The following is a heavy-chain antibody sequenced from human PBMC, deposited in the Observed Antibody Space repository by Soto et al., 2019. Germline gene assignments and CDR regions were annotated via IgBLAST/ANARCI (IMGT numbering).Heavy chain of an antibody. CDR1: VGTFSSYA. CDR3: ARVRVRFLALLGSEG. Sequence: QVQLVQSGAEVKTPGSSVKVSCKASVGTFSSYAFSWVRQAPGQGHEWMGGIIPIFGTANYAEKFQGRVTITADESTSKAYMELSSLRSEDTAVYYCARVRVRFLALLGSEGWGQGTLVTVSS. J-gene: IGHJ4*02. D-gene: IGHD3-3*01. CDR2: IIPIFGTA. V-gene: IGHV1-69*12.